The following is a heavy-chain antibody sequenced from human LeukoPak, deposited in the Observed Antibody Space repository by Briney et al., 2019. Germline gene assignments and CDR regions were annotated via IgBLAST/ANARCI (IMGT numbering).Heavy chain of an antibody. CDR3: ARGEAQRDVWGRTNWFDP. CDR1: GGSISSSSYY. V-gene: IGHV4-39*07. J-gene: IGHJ5*02. CDR2: IYYSGST. D-gene: IGHD3-16*01. Sequence: SETLSLTCTVSGGSISSSSYYWGWIRQPPGKGLEWIGSIYYSGSTNYNPSLKSRVTISADTSKNQFSLKLGSVTAADTAVYYCARGEAQRDVWGRTNWFDPWGQGTLVTVSS.